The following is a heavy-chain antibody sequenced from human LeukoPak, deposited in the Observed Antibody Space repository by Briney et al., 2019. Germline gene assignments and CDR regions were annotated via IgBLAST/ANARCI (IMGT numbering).Heavy chain of an antibody. CDR1: GGSIRSYY. D-gene: IGHD1-1*01. J-gene: IGHJ5*02. Sequence: SETLSLTCTVSGGSIRSYYWSWIRQPAGKGLEWIGRIYTSGSTNYNPSLKSRVTMSVDTSKNQFSLKLSSVTAADTAVYYCARGNLKTGTTRFDPWGQGTLVTVSS. CDR3: ARGNLKTGTTRFDP. V-gene: IGHV4-4*07. CDR2: IYTSGST.